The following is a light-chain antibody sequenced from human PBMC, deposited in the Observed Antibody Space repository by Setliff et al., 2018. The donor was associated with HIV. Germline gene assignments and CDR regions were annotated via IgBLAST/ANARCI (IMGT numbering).Light chain of an antibody. V-gene: IGLV2-14*01. CDR3: APYTTSSTDIYV. CDR1: SSDVGGYNY. J-gene: IGLJ1*01. Sequence: QSALAQPASVSGSPGQSITISCTGTSSDVGGYNYVSWYQQYPGKAPKLMIYEVTNRPSGVSNRFSGSKSGNTASLTISGLQAEDEADYYCAPYTTSSTDIYVFGTGTKVTVL. CDR2: EVT.